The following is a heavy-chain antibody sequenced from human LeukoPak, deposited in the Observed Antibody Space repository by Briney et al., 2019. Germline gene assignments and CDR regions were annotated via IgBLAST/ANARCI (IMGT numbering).Heavy chain of an antibody. D-gene: IGHD3-3*01. J-gene: IGHJ6*02. CDR3: ARDPQYDFWSGYFSYYYYGMDV. Sequence: RPGGSLRLSCAASGFTFSGYSMNWVRQAPGKGLEWVSYISSSSSTIYYADSVKGRFTISRDNAKNSLYLQMNSLRDEDTAVYYCARDPQYDFWSGYFSYYYYGMDVWGQGTTVTVSS. CDR1: GFTFSGYS. CDR2: ISSSSSTI. V-gene: IGHV3-48*02.